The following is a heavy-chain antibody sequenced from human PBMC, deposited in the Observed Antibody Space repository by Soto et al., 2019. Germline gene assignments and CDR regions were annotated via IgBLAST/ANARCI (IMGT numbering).Heavy chain of an antibody. CDR1: AFTFSSYA. CDR3: AKDYSSSWYVDY. Sequence: GGSLRLSCAASAFTFSSYAMSWVRQAPGKGLEWVSGMSGSGGSTYSISGSGGSTYYADSVKGRFTISRDNSKSTLYLQMNSLRAEDTAVYYCAKDYSSSWYVDYWGQGTLVTVSS. J-gene: IGHJ4*02. CDR2: ISGSGGST. V-gene: IGHV3-23*01. D-gene: IGHD6-13*01.